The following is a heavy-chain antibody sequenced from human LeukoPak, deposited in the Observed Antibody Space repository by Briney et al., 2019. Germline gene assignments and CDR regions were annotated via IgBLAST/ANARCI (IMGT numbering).Heavy chain of an antibody. Sequence: PGGSLRLSCAASGFTFSSYSMNWVRQAPGTGLEWVSSISSSSSYIYYADSVKGRFTISRDNAKNSLYLQMNSLRAEDTAVYYCARGGTTVLHYFDYWGQGTLVTVSS. D-gene: IGHD2-2*01. J-gene: IGHJ4*02. V-gene: IGHV3-21*01. CDR3: ARGGTTVLHYFDY. CDR2: ISSSSSYI. CDR1: GFTFSSYS.